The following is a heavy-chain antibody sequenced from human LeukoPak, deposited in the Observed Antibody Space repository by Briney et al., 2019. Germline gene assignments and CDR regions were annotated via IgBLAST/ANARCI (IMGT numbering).Heavy chain of an antibody. D-gene: IGHD3-22*01. CDR2: IIPIFGTA. Sequence: SVKVSCKATGYTFTSYDINWVRQAPGQGLEWMGGIIPIFGTANYAQKFQGRVTITADESTSTAYMELSSLRSEDTAVYYCARLSLYYHDSSGYSTEEYYFDYWGQGTLVTVSS. CDR1: GYTFTSYD. CDR3: ARLSLYYHDSSGYSTEEYYFDY. V-gene: IGHV1-69*13. J-gene: IGHJ4*02.